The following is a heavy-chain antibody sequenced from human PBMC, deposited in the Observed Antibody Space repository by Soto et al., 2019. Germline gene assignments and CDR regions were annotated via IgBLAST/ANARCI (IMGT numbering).Heavy chain of an antibody. V-gene: IGHV4-59*08. D-gene: IGHD3-16*01. Sequence: QVQLQESGPGLVKPSETLSLTCTVSGGSISSYYWSWIRQPPGKGLEWIGYIYYSGSTNYNPSLRRPLTMSVETSKNQFALKLNSMTAADTAVYYCARHNYGQGSTYFDYWGQGTLVTVSS. J-gene: IGHJ4*02. CDR2: IYYSGST. CDR1: GGSISSYY. CDR3: ARHNYGQGSTYFDY.